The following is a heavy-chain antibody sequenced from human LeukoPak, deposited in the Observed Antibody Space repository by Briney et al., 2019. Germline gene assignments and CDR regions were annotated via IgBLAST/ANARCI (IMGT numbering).Heavy chain of an antibody. CDR3: ARSDFGGNSFDY. D-gene: IGHD4-23*01. V-gene: IGHV5-51*01. J-gene: IGHJ4*02. CDR2: VYPGDSDT. CDR1: GYTFTTHW. Sequence: GESLKISCQGSGYTFTTHWIGWMRQMPGKGQEWMGIVYPGDSDTYYSPSFQGQVTISADKSIRTAYLQWTSLKASDTAMYYCARSDFGGNSFDYWGQGTLVTVSS.